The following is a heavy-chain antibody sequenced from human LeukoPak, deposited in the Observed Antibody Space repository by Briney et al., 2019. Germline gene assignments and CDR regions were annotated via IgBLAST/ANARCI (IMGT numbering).Heavy chain of an antibody. J-gene: IGHJ6*02. CDR3: AREGGGGYTLNYYYGMDV. D-gene: IGHD5-12*01. V-gene: IGHV3-30-3*01. CDR2: ISYDGSNK. CDR1: GFTFSSYA. Sequence: GGSLRLSCAASGFTFSSYAMHWVRQAPGKGLEWVAVISYDGSNKYYADSVRGRFTISRDNSKNTLYLQMNSLRAEDTAVYYCAREGGGGYTLNYYYGMDVWGQGTTVTVSS.